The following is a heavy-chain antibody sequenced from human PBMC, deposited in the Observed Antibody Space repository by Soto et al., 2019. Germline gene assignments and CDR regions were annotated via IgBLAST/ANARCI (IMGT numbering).Heavy chain of an antibody. V-gene: IGHV4-31*03. CDR1: GGSFSSGGYY. CDR3: ARATSFSGHHGY. D-gene: IGHD2-8*02. J-gene: IGHJ4*02. CDR2: IYYSGST. Sequence: SETLSLTCTVSGGSFSSGGYYWSWIRQLPGKGLKWIGYIYYSGSTYYNPSLKSRFTISLDTSKNQFSLKLSSVTAADTAVYYCARATSFSGHHGYWGQGTLVTVSS.